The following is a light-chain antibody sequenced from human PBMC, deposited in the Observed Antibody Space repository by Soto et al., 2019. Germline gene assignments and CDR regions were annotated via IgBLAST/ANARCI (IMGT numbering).Light chain of an antibody. J-gene: IGKJ1*01. CDR2: GAS. V-gene: IGKV3-15*01. CDR3: RQYNFWPWT. CDR1: QSVSSN. Sequence: EIVMTQSPATLSVSPGERATLSCRASQSVSSNLAWYQQKPGQAPRLLIYGASTRATGIPARFSGGGSGTEFTLTISSLQSEDFAVYYCRQYNFWPWTFGQGTKVDIK.